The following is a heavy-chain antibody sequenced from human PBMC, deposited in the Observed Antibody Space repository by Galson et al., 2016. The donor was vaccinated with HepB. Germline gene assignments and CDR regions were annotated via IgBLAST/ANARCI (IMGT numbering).Heavy chain of an antibody. Sequence: SLRLSCAASGFTFNNYGMTWVRQAPGKVLEVVSSISRSGDSTDYADSVKGRFTISRDNSKNTLSLQMNSLRVEDTAVYYCVQGSTAPAVWGKGTTVIVSS. CDR1: GFTFNNYG. J-gene: IGHJ6*04. D-gene: IGHD1-26*01. V-gene: IGHV3-23*01. CDR3: VQGSTAPAV. CDR2: ISRSGDST.